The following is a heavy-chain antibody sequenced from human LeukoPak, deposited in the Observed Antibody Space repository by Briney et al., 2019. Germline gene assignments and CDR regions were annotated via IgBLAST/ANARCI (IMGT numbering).Heavy chain of an antibody. J-gene: IGHJ4*02. CDR2: IIPILGIA. CDR3: ARASSIVGAYDY. CDR1: GGTFSSYA. Sequence: ASVKVSCKAPGGTFSSYAISWVRQAPGQGLEWMGRIIPILGIANYAQKFQGRVTITADKSTSTAYMELSSLRSEDTAVYYCARASSIVGAYDYWGQGTLVTVSS. V-gene: IGHV1-69*04. D-gene: IGHD1-26*01.